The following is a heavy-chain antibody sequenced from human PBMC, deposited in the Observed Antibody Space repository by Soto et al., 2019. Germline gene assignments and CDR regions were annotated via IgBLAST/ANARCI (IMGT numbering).Heavy chain of an antibody. J-gene: IGHJ4*02. V-gene: IGHV1-46*01. CDR2: INPSGGST. CDR3: ARAPLAYCGGDCYSDYFDY. D-gene: IGHD2-21*02. Sequence: GASVKVSCKASGYTFTSYYMHWVRQAPGQRLEWMGIINPSGGSTSYAQKFQGRVTMTRDTSTSTVYMELSSLRSEDTAVYYCARAPLAYCGGDCYSDYFDYWGQGTLVTVSS. CDR1: GYTFTSYY.